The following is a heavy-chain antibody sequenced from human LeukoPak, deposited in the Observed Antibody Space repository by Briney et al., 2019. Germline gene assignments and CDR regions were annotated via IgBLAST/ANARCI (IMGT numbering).Heavy chain of an antibody. D-gene: IGHD2-2*02. Sequence: GGSLRLSCVASGFTFSNYWTSWVRQAPGKGLEWVINLKPDGSETYSVDSVKGRFTISRDNAKNTLSLQMNVLRAEDPAVYTCARLYCSTTTCYNFWFDHWGQGTLVTVSS. CDR2: LKPDGSET. V-gene: IGHV3-7*01. J-gene: IGHJ5*02. CDR1: GFTFSNYW. CDR3: ARLYCSTTTCYNFWFDH.